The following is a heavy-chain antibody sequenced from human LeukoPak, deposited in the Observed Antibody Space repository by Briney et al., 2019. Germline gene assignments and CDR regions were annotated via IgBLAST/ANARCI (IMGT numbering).Heavy chain of an antibody. CDR2: ISRDGGIT. J-gene: IGHJ4*02. V-gene: IGHV3-74*01. D-gene: IGHD3-10*01. CDR1: GFTFSSYW. CDR3: ARDHYGSVDY. Sequence: PGGSLRLSCAASGFTFSSYWMHWVRQVPGKGLVWVSRISRDGGITYYADSVKGRFTFSRDNAKNTLYLQMNTLRAEDTAVYYCARDHYGSVDYWGQGTLVTVSS.